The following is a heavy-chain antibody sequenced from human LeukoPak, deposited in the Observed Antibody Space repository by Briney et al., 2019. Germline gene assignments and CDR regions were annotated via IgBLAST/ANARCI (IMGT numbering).Heavy chain of an antibody. CDR3: ARESGIVGAQSDAFDF. V-gene: IGHV1-18*01. D-gene: IGHD1-26*01. CDR2: ISAYNGNT. Sequence: ASVKVSCKASGYTFTSYGISWVRQAPGQGLEWRGWISAYNGNTNYAQKLQGRVTMTTDTSTSTAYMELRSLRSDDTAVYYCARESGIVGAQSDAFDFWGQGTMVTVSS. J-gene: IGHJ3*01. CDR1: GYTFTSYG.